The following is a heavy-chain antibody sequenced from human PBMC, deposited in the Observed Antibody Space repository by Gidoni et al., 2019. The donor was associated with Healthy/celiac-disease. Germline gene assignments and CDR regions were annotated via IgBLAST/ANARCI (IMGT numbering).Heavy chain of an antibody. CDR1: GGTFSSYA. J-gene: IGHJ6*02. D-gene: IGHD3-9*01. V-gene: IGHV1-69*04. Sequence: QVQLVQSGAEVKKPGSSVKVSCKASGGTFSSYAISWVRQAPGQGLEWMGRSIPILVIANSAKKFQGRVTITADKSTSTAYMELSSLRSEDTAVYYCARDRYFDWLSGFYDYGMDVWGQGTTVTVSS. CDR2: SIPILVIA. CDR3: ARDRYFDWLSGFYDYGMDV.